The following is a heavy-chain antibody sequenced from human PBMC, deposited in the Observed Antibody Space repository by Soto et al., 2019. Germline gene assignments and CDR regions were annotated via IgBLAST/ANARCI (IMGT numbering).Heavy chain of an antibody. CDR1: GYIFTTYW. CDR2: VDPNDSFA. J-gene: IGHJ4*02. D-gene: IGHD3-10*01. V-gene: IGHV5-10-1*01. CDR3: ARHQSGSGNSNFDF. Sequence: GESLKISCKVSGYIFTTYWISWVRQKPGGGLEWMGRVDPNDSFATYSPSFEGHVSISVDKSTNIVYLQWRSLRASDTATYYCARHQSGSGNSNFDFWGQGTPVTVSS.